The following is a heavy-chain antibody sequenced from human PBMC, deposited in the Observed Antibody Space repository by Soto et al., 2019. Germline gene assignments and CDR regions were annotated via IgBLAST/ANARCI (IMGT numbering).Heavy chain of an antibody. Sequence: EVQLVESGGGLVKPGGSLRLSCVASGFSFSNAWMNWVRQAPGKGLEWVGRIKWSSHAGAIDYAAPVKGRFTISRDDSKNTPYLHLNSLTPEDTAVYYCTRGGPLGNYFDYWGQGTLVTVSS. V-gene: IGHV3-15*07. CDR3: TRGGPLGNYFDY. D-gene: IGHD2-15*01. J-gene: IGHJ4*02. CDR2: IKWSSHAGAI. CDR1: GFSFSNAW.